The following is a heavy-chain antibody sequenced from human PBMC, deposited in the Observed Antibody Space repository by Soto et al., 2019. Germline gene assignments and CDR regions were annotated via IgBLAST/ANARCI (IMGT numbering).Heavy chain of an antibody. CDR3: VRVAGSASWYETDS. J-gene: IGHJ4*02. D-gene: IGHD6-13*01. Sequence: PSETLSLTCAVSGYSISSGYYWGWIRQPPGKGLEWLGTTYYGASSYYNPSLRSRITILLDASTNQLSLKLSSVTAADTAVYFRVRVAGSASWYETDSWGQGILVTVS. CDR2: TYYGASS. V-gene: IGHV4-38-2*01. CDR1: GYSISSGYY.